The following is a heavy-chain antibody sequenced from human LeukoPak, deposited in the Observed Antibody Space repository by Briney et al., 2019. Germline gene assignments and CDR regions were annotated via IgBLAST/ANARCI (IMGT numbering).Heavy chain of an antibody. CDR2: ISGSGGST. Sequence: PGGSLRLSCAASGFTFSSYAMSWVRQAPGKGLEWVSAISGSGGSTYYADSVKGRFTISRDNSKNSLYLQMNSLRTEDTALYYCAKDISWGGNSGDYWGQGTLVTVSS. CDR1: GFTFSSYA. D-gene: IGHD4-23*01. CDR3: AKDISWGGNSGDY. J-gene: IGHJ4*02. V-gene: IGHV3-23*01.